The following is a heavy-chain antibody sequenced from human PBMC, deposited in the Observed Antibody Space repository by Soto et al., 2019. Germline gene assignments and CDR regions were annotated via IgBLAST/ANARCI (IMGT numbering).Heavy chain of an antibody. Sequence: GGSLRLSFAASGFTFSSYGMHWVRQAPGKGLEWVAVIWYDGSNKYYADSVKGRFTISRDNSKNTLYLQMNSLRAEDTAVYYCARERKQQLLDYWGQGTLVTVSS. D-gene: IGHD6-13*01. CDR1: GFTFSSYG. V-gene: IGHV3-33*01. CDR3: ARERKQQLLDY. CDR2: IWYDGSNK. J-gene: IGHJ4*02.